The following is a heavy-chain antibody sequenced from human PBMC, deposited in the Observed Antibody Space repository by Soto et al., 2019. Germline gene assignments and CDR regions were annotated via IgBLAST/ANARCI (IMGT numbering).Heavy chain of an antibody. J-gene: IGHJ4*02. D-gene: IGHD2-15*01. CDR1: GFTFSSYW. V-gene: IGHV3-74*01. CDR2: INSDGSTT. CDR3: ARSARYCSGATCYFDY. Sequence: PGGSLRLSCAASGFTFSSYWMHWVRQAPGQGLVWVSRINSDGSTTNYADSVKGRFTVSRDNAKNTLYLQMNSLRAEDTAVYYCARSARYCSGATCYFDYWGQGTLVTVSS.